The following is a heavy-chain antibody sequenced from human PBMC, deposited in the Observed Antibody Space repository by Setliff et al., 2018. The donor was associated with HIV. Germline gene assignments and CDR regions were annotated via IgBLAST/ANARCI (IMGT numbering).Heavy chain of an antibody. V-gene: IGHV1-3*01. CDR3: ARRKYCSGGSCYSADGAFDI. CDR1: GYTFSRYA. D-gene: IGHD2-15*01. CDR2: INAGNGNT. Sequence: ASVKVSCKAPGYTFSRYAMHWVRQAPGQRLEWMGWINAGNGNTKYSQKFQGRVTMTTDTSTSTAYMELRSLRSDDTAVYYCARRKYCSGGSCYSADGAFDIWGQGTMVTVSS. J-gene: IGHJ3*02.